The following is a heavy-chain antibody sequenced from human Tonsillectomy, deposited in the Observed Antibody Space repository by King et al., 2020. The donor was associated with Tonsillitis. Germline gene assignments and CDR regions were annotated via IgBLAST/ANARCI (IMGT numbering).Heavy chain of an antibody. CDR2: TNSDESTT. D-gene: IGHD1-26*01. Sequence: VQLVESGGGLVQSGGSLRLSCAASGFTFSSYWMHWVRQAPGKGLVWVSRTNSDESTTTYADSVKGRFIISRDNAKNTLYLQMNSLRAEDTAVYYCVRASSGVFDYWGQGTLVTVSS. CDR3: VRASSGVFDY. J-gene: IGHJ4*02. V-gene: IGHV3-74*01. CDR1: GFTFSSYW.